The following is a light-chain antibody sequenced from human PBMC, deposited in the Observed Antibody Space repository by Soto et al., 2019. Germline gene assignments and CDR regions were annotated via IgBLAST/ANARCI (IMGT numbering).Light chain of an antibody. CDR2: GAS. CDR1: QNVNNN. CDR3: QQYNNWLT. V-gene: IGKV3-15*01. J-gene: IGKJ4*01. Sequence: EIVMTQSPATLSVSPGERVTLSCRASQNVNNNLAWHQQKPGRTPRLLIWGASTRATGIPERFSGSGSGTEFTLTISSLQSEDSAVYYCQQYNNWLTFGGGTKVEI.